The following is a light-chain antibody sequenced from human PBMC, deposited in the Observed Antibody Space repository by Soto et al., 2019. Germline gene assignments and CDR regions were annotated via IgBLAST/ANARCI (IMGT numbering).Light chain of an antibody. CDR2: EVS. J-gene: IGKJ4*01. CDR3: MQTIQLPIT. V-gene: IGKV2D-29*01. CDR1: QSLRPIDGKTY. Sequence: DIVMLQTPLSLSVTPGQPASISCKSSQSLRPIDGKTYLSWFLQKPGQPPQLPIYEVSNRFSGVPDRFGGSGSGSDFTLKISRVETEDVGVYYCMQTIQLPITFGGGTKVDI.